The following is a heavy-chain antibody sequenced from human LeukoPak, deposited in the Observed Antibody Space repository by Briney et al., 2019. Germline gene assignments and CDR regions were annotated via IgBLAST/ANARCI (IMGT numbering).Heavy chain of an antibody. V-gene: IGHV4-39*07. CDR1: GGSISSSSYY. Sequence: SETLSLTCTVSGGSISSSSYYWGWIRQPPGKGLEWIGSIYYSGSTYYNPSLKSRVTILVDKSKNQFSLKVNSVTAADTAVYYCARRTMALNSLCDYWGQGTLVTVSS. D-gene: IGHD1-14*01. CDR2: IYYSGST. CDR3: ARRTMALNSLCDY. J-gene: IGHJ4*02.